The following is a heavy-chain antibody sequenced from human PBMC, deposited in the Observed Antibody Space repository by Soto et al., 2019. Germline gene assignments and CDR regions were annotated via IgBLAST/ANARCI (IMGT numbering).Heavy chain of an antibody. CDR1: GGSISSYY. V-gene: IGHV4-59*01. Sequence: SETLSLTCTVSGGSISSYYWSWIRQPPGKGLEWIGYIYYSGSTNYNPSLKSRVTISVDTSKNQFSLKLSSVTAADTAVYYCARVLKDWNDAFDIWGQGTMVTVSS. CDR2: IYYSGST. CDR3: ARVLKDWNDAFDI. J-gene: IGHJ3*02. D-gene: IGHD1-1*01.